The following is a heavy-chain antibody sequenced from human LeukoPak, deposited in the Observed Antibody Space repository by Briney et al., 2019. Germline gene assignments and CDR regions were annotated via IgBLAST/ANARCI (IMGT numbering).Heavy chain of an antibody. CDR3: AGGFTYDPYNWFDP. CDR2: INHSGST. D-gene: IGHD3-16*01. V-gene: IGHV4-34*01. Sequence: PSETLSLTCTVSGGSISPYHWSWIRQPPGKGLEWIGEINHSGSTNYNPSLKSRVTISVDTSKNQFSLKLSSVTTADTAVYYCAGGFTYDPYNWFDPWGQGTLVTVSS. CDR1: GGSISPYH. J-gene: IGHJ5*02.